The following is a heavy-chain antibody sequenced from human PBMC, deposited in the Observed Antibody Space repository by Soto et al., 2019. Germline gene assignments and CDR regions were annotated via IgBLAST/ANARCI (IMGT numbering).Heavy chain of an antibody. V-gene: IGHV3-30*18. CDR1: GFAFSTYG. CDR3: AKDYVLEWLRYYYGMDV. J-gene: IGHJ6*02. CDR2: ITYDGSNK. Sequence: QVQLVESGGGVVQPGRSLRLSCAASGFAFSTYGMHWVRQAPGKGLEWVAVITYDGSNKYYTDSVKGRFTISRENSKNTLFLQMNSLRAEDTAVYYCAKDYVLEWLRYYYGMDVWGQGTTVTVSS. D-gene: IGHD3-3*01.